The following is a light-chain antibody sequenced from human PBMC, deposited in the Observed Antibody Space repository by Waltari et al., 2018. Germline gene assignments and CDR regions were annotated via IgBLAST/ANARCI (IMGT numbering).Light chain of an antibody. J-gene: IGLJ3*02. CDR1: SGHSNYA. CDR3: QTWGPGIRV. Sequence: QLVLTQSPSVSASLGASVKLTCTLSSGHSNYAIAWHQQQSEKGPRYLMKLNGDGSHNKGDGIHDRFSGSSSGGERYLTISSLQSEDEADYYCQTWGPGIRVFGGGTKVTVL. V-gene: IGLV4-69*01. CDR2: LNGDGSH.